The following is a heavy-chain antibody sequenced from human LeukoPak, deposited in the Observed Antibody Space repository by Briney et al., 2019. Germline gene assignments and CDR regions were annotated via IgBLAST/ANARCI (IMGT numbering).Heavy chain of an antibody. CDR1: GYTFTSYD. CDR3: ARGCRSSSRGGYYYYMDV. CDR2: MNPNSGNA. D-gene: IGHD6-6*01. V-gene: IGHV1-8*03. J-gene: IGHJ6*03. Sequence: ASVKVSCKASGYTFTSYDITWVRQATGQGLEWMGWMNPNSGNAAFAQKFQGRVTITRNTSISTAYMGLSSLRSEDTAMYYCARGCRSSSRGGYYYYMDVWGKGTTVTVSS.